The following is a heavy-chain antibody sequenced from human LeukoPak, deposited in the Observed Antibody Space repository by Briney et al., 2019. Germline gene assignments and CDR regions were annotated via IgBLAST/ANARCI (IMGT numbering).Heavy chain of an antibody. J-gene: IGHJ4*02. CDR3: ARSASGTGYTA. CDR2: MNSNSGNT. D-gene: IGHD3-9*01. V-gene: IGHV1-8*01. Sequence: ASVKVSCKASGYTFANDDISWVRQATGQGLEWIGKMNSNSGNTGYAQKFQGRVTMTRSTSVSTVHMELNSLTSEDTAVYFCARSASGTGYTAWGQGTLVTVS. CDR1: GYTFANDD.